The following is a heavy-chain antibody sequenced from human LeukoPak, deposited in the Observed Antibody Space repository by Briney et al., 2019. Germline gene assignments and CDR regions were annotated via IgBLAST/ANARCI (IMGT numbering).Heavy chain of an antibody. CDR1: GYTFTGYY. D-gene: IGHD6-13*01. Sequence: SVKVSCKASGYTFTGYYMHWVRQAPGQGLEWMGGIIPIFGTANYAQKFQGRVTITADESTSTAYMELSSLRSEDTAVYYCARERTAAGTRNYFDYWGQGTLVTVSS. J-gene: IGHJ4*02. CDR2: IIPIFGTA. CDR3: ARERTAAGTRNYFDY. V-gene: IGHV1-69*13.